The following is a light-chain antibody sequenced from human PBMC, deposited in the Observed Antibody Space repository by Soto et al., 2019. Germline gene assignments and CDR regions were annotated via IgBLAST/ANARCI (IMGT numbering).Light chain of an antibody. V-gene: IGKV3-15*01. CDR3: QQYNNWPHT. Sequence: EIVITQSPATLSVSPGERATLSCRASQSVSSKLAWFQQKPGQAPSLLIYGVSTRATGVPVRFSGSGSGTEFTLTINXLQSEDFAVYYCQQYNNWPHTFGQGTKVDIK. J-gene: IGKJ2*01. CDR2: GVS. CDR1: QSVSSK.